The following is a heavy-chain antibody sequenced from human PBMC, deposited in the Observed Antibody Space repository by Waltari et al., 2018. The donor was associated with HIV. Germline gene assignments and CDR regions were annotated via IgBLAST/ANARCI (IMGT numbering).Heavy chain of an antibody. CDR3: ARHALRVGAAYWNFDL. CDR2: IYYTGSA. V-gene: IGHV4-39*01. CDR1: GGSVSSSSYF. J-gene: IGHJ2*01. Sequence: QLQLQESGPGLVKPSETLSLTCTVSGGSVSSSSYFWGWIRQPPGKGLEWVGRIYYTGSAYHNPSLKSRVTISVDTSKNQFSLKVTSVPAADTAVYYCARHALRVGAAYWNFDLWGRGTLVTVSS. D-gene: IGHD1-26*01.